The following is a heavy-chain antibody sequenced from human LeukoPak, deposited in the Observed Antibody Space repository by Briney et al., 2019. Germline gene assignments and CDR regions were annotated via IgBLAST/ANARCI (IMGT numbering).Heavy chain of an antibody. CDR3: ARARRGSSGWYDY. V-gene: IGHV3-33*01. Sequence: PGKSLRLSCAASGFSFSTYGIHWVRQAPGKGLEWVAVMWYDGSKDYYADSVKGRFTISRDNAKNSLYLQMNSLRAEDTAVYYCARARRGSSGWYDYWGQGTLVTVSS. D-gene: IGHD6-19*01. CDR1: GFSFSTYG. CDR2: MWYDGSKD. J-gene: IGHJ4*02.